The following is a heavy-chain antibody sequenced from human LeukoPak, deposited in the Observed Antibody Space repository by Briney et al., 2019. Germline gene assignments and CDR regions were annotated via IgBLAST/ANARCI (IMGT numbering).Heavy chain of an antibody. Sequence: PSETLSLTCSVSGYPVNSYYWSWIRQPPGKGLEWIGYIYYSGSTNYNPSLKSRVTISVDTSKKQFSMKLTSVTAADTAVYYCARMLRGSSWPGTPDYYYGMDVWGQGTTVTVSS. CDR3: ARMLRGSSWPGTPDYYYGMDV. CDR1: GYPVNSYY. J-gene: IGHJ6*02. D-gene: IGHD6-13*01. CDR2: IYYSGST. V-gene: IGHV4-59*02.